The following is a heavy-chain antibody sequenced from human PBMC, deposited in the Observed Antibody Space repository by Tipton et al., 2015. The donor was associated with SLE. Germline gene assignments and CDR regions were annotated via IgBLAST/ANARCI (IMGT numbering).Heavy chain of an antibody. V-gene: IGHV4-39*07. D-gene: IGHD5-24*01. CDR1: GGSVSSDYDC. CDR3: ARQRLQQAGDYFDD. CDR2: ICYTGST. J-gene: IGHJ4*02. Sequence: TLSLTCTVSGGSVSSDYDCWGWIRQSPGKGLEWLGTICYTGSTYYNPSLKSRVTISLDTSENQFSLRLTSVTAADTAVYYCARQRLQQAGDYFDDWGQGTLVTASS.